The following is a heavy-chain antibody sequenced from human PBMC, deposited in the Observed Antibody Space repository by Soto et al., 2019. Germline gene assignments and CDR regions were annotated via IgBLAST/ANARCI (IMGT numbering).Heavy chain of an antibody. CDR1: GGSISSGDYY. D-gene: IGHD3-9*01. J-gene: IGHJ4*02. CDR3: ARGKGYFAWLSSPYYFDY. V-gene: IGHV4-30-4*01. Sequence: PSETLSLTCTVSGGSISSGDYYWSWIRQPPGKGLEWIGYIYYSGSTYYNPSLKSRVTISVDTSKNQFSLKLSSVTAADTAVYYCARGKGYFAWLSSPYYFDYWGQGTLVTVSS. CDR2: IYYSGST.